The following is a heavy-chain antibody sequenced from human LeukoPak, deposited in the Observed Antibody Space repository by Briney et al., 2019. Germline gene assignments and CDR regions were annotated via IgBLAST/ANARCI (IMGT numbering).Heavy chain of an antibody. Sequence: PGGSVRLSCGASGFDLSDYSMNWVRQAPGKGLEWVSAISGSGGNTYSADSVKGRCTISRDNSLQTLFLHMNGLRAEDTAVYYCARGMSATSGYLELEYWGQGALVTVST. CDR3: ARGMSATSGYLELEY. CDR1: GFDLSDYS. CDR2: ISGSGGNT. J-gene: IGHJ4*02. V-gene: IGHV3-23*01. D-gene: IGHD3-22*01.